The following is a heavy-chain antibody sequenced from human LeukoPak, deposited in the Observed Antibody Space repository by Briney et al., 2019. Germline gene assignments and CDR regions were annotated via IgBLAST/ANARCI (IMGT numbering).Heavy chain of an antibody. D-gene: IGHD3-9*01. V-gene: IGHV1-18*04. CDR2: ISAYNGNT. Sequence: ASVKVSCKASGYTFTSYGISWVRQAPGQELEWMGWISAYNGNTNYAQKLQGRVTMTTDTSTSTAYMELRSLRSDDTAVYYCARGFWAGDILTGYYWMPPAPFDPWGQGTLVTVSS. CDR1: GYTFTSYG. J-gene: IGHJ5*02. CDR3: ARGFWAGDILTGYYWMPPAPFDP.